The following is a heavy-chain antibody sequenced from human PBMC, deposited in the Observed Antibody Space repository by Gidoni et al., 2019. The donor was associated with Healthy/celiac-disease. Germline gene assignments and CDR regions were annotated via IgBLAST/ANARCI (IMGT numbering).Heavy chain of an antibody. D-gene: IGHD2-15*01. CDR2: IYYSGST. CDR3: ARGDCSGGSCYYYYYYMDV. J-gene: IGHJ6*03. Sequence: QVQLQESGPGLVKPSETLSLTCTVSGGYISSYYWSWIRPPPGKGLEWIGYIYYSGSTNYNPSHKSRVNISVDTSKNQFSLKLSSVTAADTAVYYCARGDCSGGSCYYYYYYMDVWGKGTTVTVSS. CDR1: GGYISSYY. V-gene: IGHV4-59*01.